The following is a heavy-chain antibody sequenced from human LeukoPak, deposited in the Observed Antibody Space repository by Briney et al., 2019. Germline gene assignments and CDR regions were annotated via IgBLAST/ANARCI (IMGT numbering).Heavy chain of an antibody. Sequence: GGSLRLSCTASGFTFSNYYMSWIRQAPGKGLEWVSYISSNGKNIYYADSVRGRLTTSRDNADNSLYLQMNSLRAEDTAVYYCAREKEDSGHYFYYGIDVWGQGTTVTVSS. J-gene: IGHJ6*02. V-gene: IGHV3-11*04. CDR2: ISSNGKNI. CDR1: GFTFSNYY. D-gene: IGHD1-1*01. CDR3: AREKEDSGHYFYYGIDV.